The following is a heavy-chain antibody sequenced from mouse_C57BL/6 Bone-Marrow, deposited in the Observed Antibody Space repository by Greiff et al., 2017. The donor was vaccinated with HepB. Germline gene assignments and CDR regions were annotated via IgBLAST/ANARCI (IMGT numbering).Heavy chain of an antibody. V-gene: IGHV1-50*01. D-gene: IGHD2-10*01. CDR1: GYTFTSYW. CDR2: IDPSDSYT. J-gene: IGHJ2*01. CDR3: ARSYLLFENY. Sequence: QVQLQQSGAELVRPGASVKLSCKASGYTFTSYWMQWVKQRPGQGLEWIGEIDPSDSYTNYNQKFKGKATLTVDTSSSTAYMQLSSLTSEDSAVYYCARSYLLFENYWGQGTTLTVSS.